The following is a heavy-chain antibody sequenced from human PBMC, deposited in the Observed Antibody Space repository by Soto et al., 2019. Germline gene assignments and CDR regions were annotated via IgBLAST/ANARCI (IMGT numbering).Heavy chain of an antibody. CDR1: GYTFTSYG. CDR3: ARGCSGGSCYPYYYGMDV. D-gene: IGHD2-15*01. Sequence: QVQLVQSGAEVKKPGASVKVSCKASGYTFTSYGISWVRQAPGQGLEWLGWISAYNGNTNYAQKLQGSVTMTTDTSTSTAYMELRSLRSDDTAVYYCARGCSGGSCYPYYYGMDVWGQGTTVTVSS. J-gene: IGHJ6*02. CDR2: ISAYNGNT. V-gene: IGHV1-18*01.